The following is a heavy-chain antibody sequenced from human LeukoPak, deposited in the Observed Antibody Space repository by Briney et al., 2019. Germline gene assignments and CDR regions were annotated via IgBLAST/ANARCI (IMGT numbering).Heavy chain of an antibody. D-gene: IGHD3-22*01. V-gene: IGHV3-48*01. Sequence: GGSLRLSCAASGFTFSDYSMNWVRQAPGKGLEWVSYISKNGNTIYYADSVKGRFTISRDNAKKSLYLQMNNLRAEDTAVYYCARRDCDSIKCRGSNWFDPWGQGTLVSVSS. CDR2: ISKNGNTI. J-gene: IGHJ5*02. CDR1: GFTFSDYS. CDR3: ARRDCDSIKCRGSNWFDP.